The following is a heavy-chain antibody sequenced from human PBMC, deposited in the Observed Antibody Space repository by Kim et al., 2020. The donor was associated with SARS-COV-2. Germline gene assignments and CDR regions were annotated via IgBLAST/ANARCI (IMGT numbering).Heavy chain of an antibody. V-gene: IGHV1-69*04. J-gene: IGHJ6*02. Sequence: YAQKFQGRVTITADKSTSTAYMELSSLRSEDTAVYYCAREAQYYYYGMDVWGQGTTVTVSS. CDR3: AREAQYYYYGMDV.